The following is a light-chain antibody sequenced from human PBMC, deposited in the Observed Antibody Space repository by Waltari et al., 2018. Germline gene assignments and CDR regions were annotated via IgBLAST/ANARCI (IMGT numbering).Light chain of an antibody. CDR2: LGS. CDR1: QSLLYSNGYNY. Sequence: DIVMTQSPLSLPVTPGEPASISCRSSQSLLYSNGYNYLDWYLQKPGQSPQLLIYLGSDRASGVLDRFSGSGSGTDFTLKISRVEAEDVGVYYCMQALQTPLSFGGGTKVEIK. V-gene: IGKV2-28*01. J-gene: IGKJ4*01. CDR3: MQALQTPLS.